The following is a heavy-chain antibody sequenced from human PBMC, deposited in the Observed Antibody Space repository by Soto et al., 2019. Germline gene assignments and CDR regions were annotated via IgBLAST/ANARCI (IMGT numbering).Heavy chain of an antibody. CDR3: ARTRSDYATGGYYYGMDV. CDR2: INTDGSST. J-gene: IGHJ6*02. V-gene: IGHV3-74*02. CDR1: GFTFSSYW. D-gene: IGHD2-8*02. Sequence: VQLLESGGGLVQPGGSLRLSCAASGFTFSSYWMHWVRQAPGKGLVWVSRINTDGSSTTYADSVKGRFTISRDNAKNTLYLQMNSLRAEDTAIYYCARTRSDYATGGYYYGMDVWGQGTTVTVSS.